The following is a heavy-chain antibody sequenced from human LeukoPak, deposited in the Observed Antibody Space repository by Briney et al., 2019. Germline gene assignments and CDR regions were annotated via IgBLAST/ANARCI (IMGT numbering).Heavy chain of an antibody. J-gene: IGHJ4*02. CDR1: GGSISSYY. Sequence: SETLSLTCTVSGGSISSYYWSWIRQPPGKGLEWSGYISYSGSTNYNPSLKSRVIISVDTSKTHFSLNLSSVTAADTAFYYCARHRVSGSSYSALDYWGQGTLVSVSS. D-gene: IGHD1-26*01. CDR3: ARHRVSGSSYSALDY. CDR2: ISYSGST. V-gene: IGHV4-59*08.